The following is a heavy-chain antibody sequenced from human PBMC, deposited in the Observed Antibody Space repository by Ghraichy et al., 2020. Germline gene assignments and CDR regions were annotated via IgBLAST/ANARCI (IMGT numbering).Heavy chain of an antibody. CDR2: ISSSSSTI. CDR3: ARGLSGSYYHYYYYGMDV. V-gene: IGHV3-48*02. D-gene: IGHD1-26*01. Sequence: GGSLRLSCAASGFTFSSYSMNWVLQATGKGLELVSYISSSSSTIYYADSVNVRFTISRDNAKNSLYLQMNSLRDEDTAVYYCARGLSGSYYHYYYYGMDVWGQGSTVTVSS. CDR1: GFTFSSYS. J-gene: IGHJ6*02.